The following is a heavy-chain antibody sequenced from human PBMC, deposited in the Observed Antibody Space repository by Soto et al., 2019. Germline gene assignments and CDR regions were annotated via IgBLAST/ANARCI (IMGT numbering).Heavy chain of an antibody. D-gene: IGHD3-3*01. CDR2: ITSNGAST. J-gene: IGHJ4*02. V-gene: IGHV3-64D*08. Sequence: GGSLRLSCSASGFTFSSYAMHWVRQAPGKGLEYVSAITSNGASTYHADSVKGRFTISRDNSKNTLYLQMSSLRVEDTALYYCVHQLRFLEWFYWGQGTLVTVSS. CDR1: GFTFSSYA. CDR3: VHQLRFLEWFY.